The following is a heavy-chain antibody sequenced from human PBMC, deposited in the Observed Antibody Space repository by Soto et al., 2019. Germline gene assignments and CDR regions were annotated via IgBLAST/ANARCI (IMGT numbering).Heavy chain of an antibody. J-gene: IGHJ4*02. CDR2: INPSGGST. CDR1: GYTFTSYY. D-gene: IGHD5-18*01. Sequence: ASVKASCKASGYTFTSYYMHWVRQAPGQGLEWMGIINPSGGSTSYAQKFQGRVTMTRDTSTSTVYMELSSLRSEDTAVYYCARANEVDTAMGGPFDYCGQGTLVTVSS. V-gene: IGHV1-46*01. CDR3: ARANEVDTAMGGPFDY.